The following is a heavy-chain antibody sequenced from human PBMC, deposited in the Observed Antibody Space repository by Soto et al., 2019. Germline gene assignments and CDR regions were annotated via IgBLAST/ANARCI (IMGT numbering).Heavy chain of an antibody. D-gene: IGHD2-15*01. V-gene: IGHV3-21*01. Sequence: GGSLRLSCAASGFTFSSYSMNWVRQAPGKGLEWVSSISSSSSYIYYADSVKGRFTISRENAKNSLYLQMNSLRAEDTAVYYCARGVGYCSGGSCSNQNDAFDIWGQGTMVTVSS. CDR2: ISSSSSYI. CDR3: ARGVGYCSGGSCSNQNDAFDI. J-gene: IGHJ3*02. CDR1: GFTFSSYS.